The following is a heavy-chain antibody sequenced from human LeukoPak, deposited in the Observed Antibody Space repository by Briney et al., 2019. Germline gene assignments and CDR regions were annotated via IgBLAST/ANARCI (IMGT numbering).Heavy chain of an antibody. CDR2: ISAYNGNT. J-gene: IGHJ4*02. CDR3: ARTPRRAAAGTVDY. Sequence: ASVKVSCKASGYTFTSYGISWVRQSPGQGLEWMGWISAYNGNTNYAQKLQSRVTMTTDTSTSTAYMELRSLRSDDTAVYYCARTPRRAAAGTVDYWGQGTLVTVSS. CDR1: GYTFTSYG. D-gene: IGHD6-13*01. V-gene: IGHV1-18*01.